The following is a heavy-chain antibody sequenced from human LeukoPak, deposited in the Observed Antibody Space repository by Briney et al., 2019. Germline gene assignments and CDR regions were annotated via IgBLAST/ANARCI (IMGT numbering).Heavy chain of an antibody. V-gene: IGHV4-61*02. CDR1: GGSISSGSYY. Sequence: SQTLSLTCTVSGGSISSGSYYWSWIRQPAGKGLEWVGRIYTSGSTYYNPSLKSRVTISVDTSKNQFSLKLSSVTAADTAVYYCARPKNWTYDGDFDYWGQGTLVTVSS. D-gene: IGHD1-7*01. CDR3: ARPKNWTYDGDFDY. CDR2: IYTSGST. J-gene: IGHJ4*02.